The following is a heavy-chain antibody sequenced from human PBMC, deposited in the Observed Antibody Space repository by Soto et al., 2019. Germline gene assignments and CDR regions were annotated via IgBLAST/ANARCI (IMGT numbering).Heavy chain of an antibody. CDR1: GFNFDDYV. J-gene: IGHJ6*02. CDR3: GRSWSGSPSGRVDV. D-gene: IGHD3-3*01. CDR2: INWDGYSI. Sequence: EVQLVESGGGVVHPGRSLRLSCVASGFNFDDYVMHWVRQVPGKGLEWVGHINWDGYSIGYGGSVRGRFIISRDNAKNSLYLQMTRLLREDTALYYCGRSWSGSPSGRVDVWGQGTPVTVYS. V-gene: IGHV3-9*01.